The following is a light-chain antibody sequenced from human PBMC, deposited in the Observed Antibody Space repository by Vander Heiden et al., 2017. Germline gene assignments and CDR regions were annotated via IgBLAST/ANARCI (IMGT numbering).Light chain of an antibody. Sequence: QSALTHPRSVSGAPGQSVTISCTGTSSDVGGYNYVSWYQQHPGKAPKLMIYDVSKRPSGVPDRFSGAKSGNTASLTIAGLQAEDEADYYCCSYAGSTRVFGGGTKLTVL. V-gene: IGLV2-11*01. CDR3: CSYAGSTRV. J-gene: IGLJ2*01. CDR1: SSDVGGYNY. CDR2: DVS.